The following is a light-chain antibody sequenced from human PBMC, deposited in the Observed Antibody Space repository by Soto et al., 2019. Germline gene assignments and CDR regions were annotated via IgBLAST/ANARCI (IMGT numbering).Light chain of an antibody. J-gene: IGKJ1*01. Sequence: DIQMTQSPSSLSASVGDRVTITCRASEDIRTYVNWYQQKPGKAPKLLIYAASNLQSGVPSRFSGSGSGTDFTLTISSLQPEDFPTYFCQQSYSAPWTFGQGTKVDI. CDR1: EDIRTY. CDR2: AAS. V-gene: IGKV1-39*01. CDR3: QQSYSAPWT.